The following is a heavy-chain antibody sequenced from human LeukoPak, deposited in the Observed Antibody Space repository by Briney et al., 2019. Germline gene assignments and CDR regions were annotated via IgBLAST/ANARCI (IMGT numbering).Heavy chain of an antibody. CDR3: TKDRPSYYGSGSSSTENWFDP. V-gene: IGHV3-30*04. J-gene: IGHJ5*02. D-gene: IGHD3-10*01. Sequence: GGSLRLSCAASGFTFSSYAMHWVRQAPGKGLEWVAVISYDGSNKYYADSVKGRFTISRDNSKNTLYLQMNSLRAEDTAVYYCTKDRPSYYGSGSSSTENWFDPWGQGTLVTVSS. CDR1: GFTFSSYA. CDR2: ISYDGSNK.